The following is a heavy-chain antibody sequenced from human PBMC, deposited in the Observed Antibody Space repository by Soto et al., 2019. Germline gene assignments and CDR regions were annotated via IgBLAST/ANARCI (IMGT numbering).Heavy chain of an antibody. V-gene: IGHV4-31*03. Sequence: LSLTCTVSGGSISSGGYYWSWIRQHPGKGLEWIGYIYYSGSTYYNPSLKSRVTISVDTSKNQFSLKLSSVTAADTAVYYCAREQVGANTGFDYWGQGALVTVSS. D-gene: IGHD1-26*01. J-gene: IGHJ4*02. CDR2: IYYSGST. CDR3: AREQVGANTGFDY. CDR1: GGSISSGGYY.